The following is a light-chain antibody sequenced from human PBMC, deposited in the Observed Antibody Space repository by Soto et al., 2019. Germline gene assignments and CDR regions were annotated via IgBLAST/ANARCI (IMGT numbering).Light chain of an antibody. CDR2: EVN. CDR3: SSYAGSSNV. Sequence: SVLTQPPSASGSPGQSVAISCTGTSSDVGGYNYVSSYQQHPGKAPKLMIYEVNKRPSGVPDRFSGSKYGNTASLTVSGLQAEDEADYYCSSYAGSSNVFGTGTTVTVL. CDR1: SSDVGGYNY. V-gene: IGLV2-8*01. J-gene: IGLJ1*01.